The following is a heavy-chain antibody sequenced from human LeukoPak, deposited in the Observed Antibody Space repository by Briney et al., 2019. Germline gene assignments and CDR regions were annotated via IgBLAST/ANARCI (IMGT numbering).Heavy chain of an antibody. J-gene: IGHJ4*02. V-gene: IGHV5-51*01. D-gene: IGHD3-9*01. CDR3: ASNYDILTGPNH. CDR2: IYPGDFET. Sequence: GSSLKICYKASGYSFTSYLIGWVRKIGGKGLEWVGIIYPGDFETRYSPSFERHVNISDDTTISTDYLQWSSLKASDTAMYYCASNYDILTGPNHWGQGTLVTVSS. CDR1: GYSFTSYL.